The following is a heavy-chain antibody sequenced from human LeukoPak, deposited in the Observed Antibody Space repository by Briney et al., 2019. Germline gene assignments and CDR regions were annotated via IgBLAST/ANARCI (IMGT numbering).Heavy chain of an antibody. CDR2: ISAYNGNT. CDR3: ARDRLGYSSSWEKVWDY. CDR1: GYTSTSYG. V-gene: IGHV1-18*01. D-gene: IGHD6-13*01. J-gene: IGHJ4*02. Sequence: ASVKVSCKASGYTSTSYGISWVRQAPGQGLEWMGWISAYNGNTNYAQKLQGRVTMTTDTSTSTAYMELRSLRSDDTAVYYCARDRLGYSSSWEKVWDYWGQGTLVTVSS.